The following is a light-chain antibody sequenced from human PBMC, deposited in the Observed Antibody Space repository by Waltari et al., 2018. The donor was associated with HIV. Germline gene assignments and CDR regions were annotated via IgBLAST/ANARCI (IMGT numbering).Light chain of an antibody. J-gene: IGLJ2*01. CDR3: QSYDISLSASVV. V-gene: IGLV1-40*01. CDR1: SSTIGADYD. CDR2: GNK. Sequence: QSMLTQPPSVSGAPGQRVTISCTGRSSTIGADYDVHWYQHIPGTAPKLLISGNKNRPSGVPDRFSASKSGTSASLTISGLQAEDEADYFCQSYDISLSASVVFGGGTRLTVL.